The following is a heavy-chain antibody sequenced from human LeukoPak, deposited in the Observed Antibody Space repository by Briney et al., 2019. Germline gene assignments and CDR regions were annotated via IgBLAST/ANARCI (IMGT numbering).Heavy chain of an antibody. CDR2: ISAYNGNT. D-gene: IGHD2-2*01. V-gene: IGHV1-18*01. J-gene: IGHJ5*02. CDR3: ARDPSRSGCSSTSCYGRYNWFDP. Sequence: ASVKVSCKASGYTFTSYGISWVRQAPGQGLEWMGWISAYNGNTNYAQKLQGRVTMTTDTSTSTAYMELRSLRSDDTAVYYCARDPSRSGCSSTSCYGRYNWFDPWGQGTLVTVSS. CDR1: GYTFTSYG.